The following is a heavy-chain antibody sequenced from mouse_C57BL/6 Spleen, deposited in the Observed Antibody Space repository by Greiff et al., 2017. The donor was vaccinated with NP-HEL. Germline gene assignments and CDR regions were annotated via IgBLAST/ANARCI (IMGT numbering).Heavy chain of an antibody. CDR1: GYTFTSYW. Sequence: VQVVESGAELVKPGASVKLSCKASGYTFTSYWMHWVKQRPGRGLEWIGRIDPNSGGTKYNEKFKSKATLTVDKPSSTAYMQLSSLTSEDSAVYDGARSRWLPLLNAMDYWGQGTSVTVSS. D-gene: IGHD2-3*01. CDR2: IDPNSGGT. CDR3: ARSRWLPLLNAMDY. V-gene: IGHV1-72*01. J-gene: IGHJ4*01.